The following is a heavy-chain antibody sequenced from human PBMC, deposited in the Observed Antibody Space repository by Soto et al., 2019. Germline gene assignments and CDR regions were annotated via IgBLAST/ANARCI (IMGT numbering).Heavy chain of an antibody. CDR2: IWYDGSNK. Sequence: QVQLVESGGGVVQPGRSLRLSCAASGFTFSSYGMHWVRQAPGKGLEWVAVIWYDGSNKYYADSVKGRFTISRDNSKNTLYLEMNSLRAEDTAVYYCARDGFGEFGDFDYWGQGTLVSVSS. V-gene: IGHV3-33*01. CDR3: ARDGFGEFGDFDY. D-gene: IGHD3-10*01. J-gene: IGHJ4*02. CDR1: GFTFSSYG.